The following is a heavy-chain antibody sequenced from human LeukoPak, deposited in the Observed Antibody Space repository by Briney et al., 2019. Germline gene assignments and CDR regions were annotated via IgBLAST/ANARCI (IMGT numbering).Heavy chain of an antibody. J-gene: IGHJ4*02. CDR1: GYTFTSYG. CDR3: ARQGTRYCSGVSCYCDY. CDR2: ISAYTGNT. Sequence: ASVKVSCEAAGYTFTSYGISWVRQAPGQGLEWMGWISAYTGNTNYAQKFQGRVTMTTDTSTSTGYMELRSLRSDDTAVYFCARQGTRYCSGVSCYCDYWGQGTLVTVSS. D-gene: IGHD2-15*01. V-gene: IGHV1-18*04.